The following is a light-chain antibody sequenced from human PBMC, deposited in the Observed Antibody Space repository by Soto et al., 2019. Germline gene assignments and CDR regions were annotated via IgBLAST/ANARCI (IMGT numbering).Light chain of an antibody. Sequence: EVVLTQSPATLSLSPGERATLSCRASQSVSSSLAWYQQKPGQTPRLLIYDASNRATGIPARFSGSGSGTDFTLTISSLQPDDFATYYCQQYKSFSLTFGGGTRVEVK. CDR3: QQYKSFSLT. CDR1: QSVSSS. J-gene: IGKJ4*01. CDR2: DAS. V-gene: IGKV3-11*01.